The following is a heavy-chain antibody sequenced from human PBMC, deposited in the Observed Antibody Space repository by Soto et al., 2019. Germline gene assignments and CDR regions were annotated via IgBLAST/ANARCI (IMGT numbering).Heavy chain of an antibody. CDR1: GGGIWRWYL. J-gene: IGHJ4*02. D-gene: IGHD2-21*01. CDR2: IVRKLGSA. V-gene: IGHV1-69*13. CDR3: ARAGDGYNFGAAC. Sequence: FSGKVSGQRSGGGIWRWYLTTVARRAPGQGLEGMGGIVRKLGSAKYAQNFQGRVTVTGDESTNTVYMELRSVRFDDTAVYYGARAGDGYNFGAACWGLGTPVTVSS.